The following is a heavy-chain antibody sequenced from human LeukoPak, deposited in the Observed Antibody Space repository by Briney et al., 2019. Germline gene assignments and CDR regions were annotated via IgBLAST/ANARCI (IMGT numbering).Heavy chain of an antibody. J-gene: IGHJ2*01. Sequence: SGPTLVKPSETLSLTCTVSGGSISSYYWSWIRQPPGKGLEWVGRIYTSGSTNYNPSLKSRVTMSVDTSKNQFSLKLSSVTAADTAVYYCARVNSSGWGTYWYFDLWGRGTLVTVSS. V-gene: IGHV4-4*07. CDR2: IYTSGST. CDR1: GGSISSYY. CDR3: ARVNSSGWGTYWYFDL. D-gene: IGHD6-19*01.